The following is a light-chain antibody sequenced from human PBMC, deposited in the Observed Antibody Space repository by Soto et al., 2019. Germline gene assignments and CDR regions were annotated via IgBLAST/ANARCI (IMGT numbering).Light chain of an antibody. CDR1: QSLLHTDGKTY. CDR3: MQSAQLPLT. J-gene: IGKJ4*01. V-gene: IGKV2D-29*01. Sequence: DVVMTQTPISLSVTPGQPASISCESSQSLLHTDGKTYLYWYLQKPGQPPQILIYEVSNLFSGVPDRFSGSGSGTYFALKISRVEAEDVGVYYCMQSAQLPLTFGGGTKVEIK. CDR2: EVS.